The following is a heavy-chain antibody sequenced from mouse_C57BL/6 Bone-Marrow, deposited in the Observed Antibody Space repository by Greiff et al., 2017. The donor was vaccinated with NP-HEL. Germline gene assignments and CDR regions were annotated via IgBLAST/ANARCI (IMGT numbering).Heavy chain of an antibody. CDR2: ISDGGSYT. V-gene: IGHV5-4*03. CDR1: GFTFSSYA. CDR3: ARRHGSSSKYYAMDY. D-gene: IGHD1-1*01. J-gene: IGHJ4*01. Sequence: EVKVVESGGGLVKPGGSLKLSCAASGFTFSSYAMSWVRQTPEKRLEWVATISDGGSYTYYPDNVKGRFTISRDNAKNNLYLQMSHLKSEDTAMYYCARRHGSSSKYYAMDYWGQGTSVTVSS.